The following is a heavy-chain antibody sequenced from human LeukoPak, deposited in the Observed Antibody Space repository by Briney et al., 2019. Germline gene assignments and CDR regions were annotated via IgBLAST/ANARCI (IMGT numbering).Heavy chain of an antibody. Sequence: GESLKISCKGSGYSFTSYWIGWVPQMPGKGLEWMGIIYPGDSNTTYSPPLQGQVTISADKSISTASLQWSSLKASDTAMYYCARHETVACRVDYWGQGTPVTVSS. CDR3: ARHETVACRVDY. D-gene: IGHD6-19*01. J-gene: IGHJ4*02. CDR1: GYSFTSYW. V-gene: IGHV5-51*01. CDR2: IYPGDSNT.